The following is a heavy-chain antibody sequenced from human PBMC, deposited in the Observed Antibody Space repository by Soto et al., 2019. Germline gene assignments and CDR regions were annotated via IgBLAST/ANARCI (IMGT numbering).Heavy chain of an antibody. J-gene: IGHJ3*02. D-gene: IGHD3-22*01. CDR2: ISAYNGNT. V-gene: IGHV1-18*04. CDR1: GYTFTSYG. Sequence: ASVKVSCKASGYTFTSYGISWVRQAPGQGLEWMGWISAYNGNTNYAQKLQGRVTTTTDTSTSTAYMELRSLRSDDTAVYYCARPNYYDSSGYYYDHAFDIWGQGTMVTVSS. CDR3: ARPNYYDSSGYYYDHAFDI.